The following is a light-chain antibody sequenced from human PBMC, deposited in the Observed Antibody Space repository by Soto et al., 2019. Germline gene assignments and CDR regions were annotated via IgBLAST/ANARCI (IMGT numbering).Light chain of an antibody. V-gene: IGLV2-8*01. CDR2: EVS. J-gene: IGLJ2*01. CDR1: STDVGGYNS. Sequence: QSALTQAPSASGSPGQSVTISCTGTSTDVGGYNSVSWFQHHPGKAPKLMIYEVSKRPSGVPDRFSGSKSGNTASLTVSGLQAEDEADYYCSSYGGSNNLIFGGGTKLT. CDR3: SSYGGSNNLI.